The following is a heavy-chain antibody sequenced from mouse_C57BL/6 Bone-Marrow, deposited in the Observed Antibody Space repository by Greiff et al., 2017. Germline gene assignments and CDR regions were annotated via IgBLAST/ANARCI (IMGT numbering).Heavy chain of an antibody. D-gene: IGHD1-1*01. CDR1: GYTFTEYT. Sequence: VKLMESGAELVKPGASVKLSCKASGYTFTEYTIHWVKQRSGQGLEWIGWFYPGSGSIKYNEKFKDKATLTADKSSSTVYMELSRLTSEDSAVYFCARHEREFITTVVYYFDYWGQGTTLTVSS. V-gene: IGHV1-62-2*01. CDR3: ARHEREFITTVVYYFDY. CDR2: FYPGSGSI. J-gene: IGHJ2*01.